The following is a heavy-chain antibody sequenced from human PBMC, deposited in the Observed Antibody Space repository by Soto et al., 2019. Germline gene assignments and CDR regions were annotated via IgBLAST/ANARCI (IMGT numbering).Heavy chain of an antibody. V-gene: IGHV1-2*02. CDR3: GRGRSGQIVIFY. CDR2: IGPESGAT. CDR1: GYTFTGHY. D-gene: IGHD3-3*02. J-gene: IGHJ4*02. Sequence: SVKVSCETSGYTFTGHYIHWVRQAPQQGPEWMGEIGPESGATRYAEKFRGRVTMTMDTSITTVYMELRNLSPDDTAVYYCGRGRSGQIVIFYWGQGTPVTVSS.